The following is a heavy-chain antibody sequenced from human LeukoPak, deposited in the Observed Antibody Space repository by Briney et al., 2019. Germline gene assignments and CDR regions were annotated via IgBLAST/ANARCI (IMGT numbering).Heavy chain of an antibody. CDR1: GYTFTSYA. Sequence: GASVKVSCKASGYTFTSYAMHWVRQAPGQRLEWMGWINAGNGNTKYSQKFQGRVTITRDTSASTAYMELSNLRSEDTAVYYCARVYYCSGGSCYLGAFDIWGQGTMVTVSS. CDR3: ARVYYCSGGSCYLGAFDI. V-gene: IGHV1-3*01. CDR2: INAGNGNT. D-gene: IGHD2-15*01. J-gene: IGHJ3*02.